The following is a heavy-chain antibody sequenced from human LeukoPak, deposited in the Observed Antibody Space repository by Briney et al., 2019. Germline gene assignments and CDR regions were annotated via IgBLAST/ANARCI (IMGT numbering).Heavy chain of an antibody. V-gene: IGHV3-21*01. CDR1: GFNFNTYS. CDR3: TRGGYGDYRADY. D-gene: IGHD4-17*01. CDR2: ISSGSTYI. J-gene: IGHJ4*02. Sequence: GGSLRLSCATSGFNFNTYSMNWVRQAPGEGLEWVSSISSGSTYIYYADSVKGRFTISRDNVENSLSLQMNSLKAEGTAVYYCTRGGYGDYRADYWGLGTLVTVSS.